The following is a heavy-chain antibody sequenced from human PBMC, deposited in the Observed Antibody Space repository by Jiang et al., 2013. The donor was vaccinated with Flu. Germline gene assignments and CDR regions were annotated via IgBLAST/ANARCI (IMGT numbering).Heavy chain of an antibody. D-gene: IGHD6-19*01. V-gene: IGHV1-3*01. CDR2: INAGNGNT. J-gene: IGHJ4*02. CDR1: GYTFTSYA. CDR3: ARARAMAVAGLDY. Sequence: GAEVKKPGASVKVSCKASGYTFTSYAMHWVRQAPGQRLEWMGWINAGNGNTKYSQKFQGRVTITRDTSASTAYMELSSLRSEDTAVYYCARARAMAVAGLDYWGQGTLVTVSS.